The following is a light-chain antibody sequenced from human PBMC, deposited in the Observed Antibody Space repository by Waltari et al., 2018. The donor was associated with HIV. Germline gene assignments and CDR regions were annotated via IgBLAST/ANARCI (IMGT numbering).Light chain of an antibody. J-gene: IGLJ1*01. V-gene: IGLV1-51*01. CDR2: DNN. CDR1: SSNLGHNS. CDR3: GTWDTSLSASFV. Sequence: QSVLTQPPSVSAAPGQKVTISCSGTSSNLGHNSVSCFQQPPGTAPKLHIYDNNKRLSGIPDRFSGSKSGTSATLDITGLQTGDEADYYCGTWDTSLSASFVFGTGTEVTIL.